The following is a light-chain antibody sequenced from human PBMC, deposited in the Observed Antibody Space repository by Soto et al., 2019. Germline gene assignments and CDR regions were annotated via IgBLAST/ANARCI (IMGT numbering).Light chain of an antibody. J-gene: IGKJ4*01. V-gene: IGKV3-20*01. CDR2: GAS. CDR3: QQYASSPLT. CDR1: QSVGRNY. Sequence: EIVLTQSPGTLSLSPGERGTLSCRASQSVGRNYLAWYQQKPGQAPRLLIYGASSRATGFPDRFSGSGSGTDFTLTISRLKPEDFAVYYGQQYASSPLTCGGGTKVEIK.